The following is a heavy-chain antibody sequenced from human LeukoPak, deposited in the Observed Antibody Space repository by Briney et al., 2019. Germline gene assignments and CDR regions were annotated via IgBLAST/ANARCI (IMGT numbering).Heavy chain of an antibody. V-gene: IGHV3-21*01. CDR2: ISSSSSYI. CDR1: GFTFSSYS. CDR3: ARDGIRAEGSTETDY. D-gene: IGHD1-26*01. J-gene: IGHJ4*02. Sequence: PGGSLRLSCAASGFTFSSYSMNWVRQAPGKGLEWVSTISSSSSYIYYADSVKGRFTISRDNAKNSLYLQMNSLRAEDTAVYYCARDGIRAEGSTETDYWGQGTLVTVSS.